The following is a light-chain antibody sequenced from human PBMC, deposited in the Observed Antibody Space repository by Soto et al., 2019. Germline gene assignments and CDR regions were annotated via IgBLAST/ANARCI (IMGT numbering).Light chain of an antibody. CDR2: DAS. CDR3: KQRSNWPPA. CDR1: QSVSSY. J-gene: IGKJ2*01. Sequence: EIVLTQSPATLSLSPGERATLSCRASQSVSSYLAWYQQKPGQAPRLLIYDASNRATGIPARFSGSGSGTYFTLTISSLEHEDFAVYYCKQRSNWPPAFGQGTKLEIK. V-gene: IGKV3-11*01.